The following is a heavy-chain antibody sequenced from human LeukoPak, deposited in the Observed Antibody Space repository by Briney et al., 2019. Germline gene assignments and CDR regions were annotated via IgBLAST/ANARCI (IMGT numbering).Heavy chain of an antibody. J-gene: IGHJ6*02. V-gene: IGHV1-69*04. Sequence: ASVKVSCKASGGTFSSYAISWVRQAPGQGLEWMGRIIPILGIANYAQKFQGRVTITADKSTSTAYMELSSLRSEDTAVYYCARWGASGDGVCGMDVWGQGTTVTVSS. CDR3: ARWGASGDGVCGMDV. CDR1: GGTFSSYA. CDR2: IIPILGIA. D-gene: IGHD6-25*01.